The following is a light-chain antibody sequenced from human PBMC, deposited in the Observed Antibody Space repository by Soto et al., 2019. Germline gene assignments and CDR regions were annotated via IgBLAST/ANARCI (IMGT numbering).Light chain of an antibody. V-gene: IGLV2-8*01. CDR1: SSDVGGYNY. J-gene: IGLJ2*01. CDR3: SSSAGSNNLV. CDR2: EVS. Sequence: HSVLTQPPSPSGSPGQSVTISCTGTSSDVGGYNYVSWYQQHPGQAPKLMIYEVSKRPSGVPDRFSGSKSGSTASLTVSGLQAEDEADYYCSSSAGSNNLVFGGGTQLTVL.